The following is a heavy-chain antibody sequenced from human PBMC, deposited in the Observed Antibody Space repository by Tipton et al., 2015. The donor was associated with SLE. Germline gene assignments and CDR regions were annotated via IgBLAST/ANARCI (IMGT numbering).Heavy chain of an antibody. Sequence: TLSLTCSVSGGSISSFYWTWIRQLPGKGLEWIGYIYYSGNTYYNPFLGSRLTISVDTSKDQFSLRLTSVTAADTAVYYCARATDWNLSPDVWGKGTTVTVSS. CDR2: IYYSGNT. CDR3: ARATDWNLSPDV. V-gene: IGHV4-31*03. CDR1: GGSISSFY. D-gene: IGHD1-7*01. J-gene: IGHJ6*04.